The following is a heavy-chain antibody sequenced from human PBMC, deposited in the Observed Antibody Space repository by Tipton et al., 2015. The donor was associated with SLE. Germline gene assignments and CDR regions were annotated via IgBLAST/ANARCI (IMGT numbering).Heavy chain of an antibody. Sequence: TLSLTCIVSGDSISSSTYYWGWIRQPPGKGLEWIGHMYYSGYTYYNPSLESRVTISVDTSKNHLSLKLSSVTAADTAVYYCARAHVGPFGPYFHIWGQGTMVTVSS. CDR2: MYYSGYT. CDR1: GDSISSSTYY. D-gene: IGHD1-26*01. V-gene: IGHV4-39*07. CDR3: ARAHVGPFGPYFHI. J-gene: IGHJ3*02.